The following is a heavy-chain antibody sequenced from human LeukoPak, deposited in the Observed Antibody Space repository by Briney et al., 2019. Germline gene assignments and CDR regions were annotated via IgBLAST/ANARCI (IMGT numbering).Heavy chain of an antibody. CDR1: GGSISSGGYY. CDR3: ARAPRSGSSYYFDY. D-gene: IGHD6-6*01. J-gene: IGHJ4*02. Sequence: PSETLSLTCTVSGGSISSGGYYWSWIRQHPGKGLEWIGYIYYSGSTYYNPSLKSRVTISVDTSKNQFSLKLSSVTAADTAVYYCARAPRSGSSYYFDYWGQGTLVTVSS. CDR2: IYYSGST. V-gene: IGHV4-31*03.